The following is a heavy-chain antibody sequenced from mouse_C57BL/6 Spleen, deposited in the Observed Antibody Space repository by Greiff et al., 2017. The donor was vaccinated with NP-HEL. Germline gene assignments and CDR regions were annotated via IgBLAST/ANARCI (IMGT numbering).Heavy chain of an antibody. CDR3: ARGDGNFDY. D-gene: IGHD2-1*01. Sequence: ESGPGLVKPSQSLSLTCTVTGYSITSGYYWNWIRQFPGNKLEWMGYISYDGSHNYNPSLKNPISITRDTSKNQFFLKLNSVTTEDTATYYCARGDGNFDYWGQGTTLTVSS. CDR1: GYSITSGYY. V-gene: IGHV3-6*01. CDR2: ISYDGSH. J-gene: IGHJ2*01.